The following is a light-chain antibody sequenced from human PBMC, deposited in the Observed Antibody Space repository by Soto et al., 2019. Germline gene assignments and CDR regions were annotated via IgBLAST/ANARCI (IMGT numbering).Light chain of an antibody. CDR2: DAS. CDR3: QHYNTYQWT. J-gene: IGKJ1*01. CDR1: ETVSSY. V-gene: IGKV3-11*01. Sequence: DIVLTQSPVTLSLSPGDRATLSCRASETVSSYLLWYQQKPGQDPRLLIYDASERATGIPARFSGSGSGTDFTLTISSLEPEDFAVYYCQHYNTYQWTFGQGTKVDIK.